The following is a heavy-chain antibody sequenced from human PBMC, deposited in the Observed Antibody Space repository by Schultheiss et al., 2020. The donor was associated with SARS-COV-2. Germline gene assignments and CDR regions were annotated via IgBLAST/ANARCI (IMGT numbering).Heavy chain of an antibody. Sequence: SVKVSCKASGGTFSSYAISWVRQAPGQGLEWMGGIIPIFGTANYAQKFQGRVTITADESTSTAYMELSSLRSEDTAVYYCVKSQYYYGSGSYSTYYYYYGMDVWGQGTTVTVSS. J-gene: IGHJ6*02. CDR2: IIPIFGTA. CDR1: GGTFSSYA. CDR3: VKSQYYYGSGSYSTYYYYYGMDV. D-gene: IGHD3-10*01. V-gene: IGHV1-69*13.